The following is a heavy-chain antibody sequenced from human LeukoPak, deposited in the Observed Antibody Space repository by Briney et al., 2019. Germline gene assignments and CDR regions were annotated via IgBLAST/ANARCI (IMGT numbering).Heavy chain of an antibody. CDR3: ARASRGIYSTDY. V-gene: IGHV4-61*02. J-gene: IGHJ4*02. Sequence: PSETLSLTCTVSGGSISSGSYYWSWIRQPAGKGLEWIGRIYSSGSTNYNPSLKSRVTISLDTSKNQFSLKLSSVTAADTAVYYCARASRGIYSTDYWGQGTLVTVSS. CDR1: GGSISSGSYY. CDR2: IYSSGST. D-gene: IGHD3-16*01.